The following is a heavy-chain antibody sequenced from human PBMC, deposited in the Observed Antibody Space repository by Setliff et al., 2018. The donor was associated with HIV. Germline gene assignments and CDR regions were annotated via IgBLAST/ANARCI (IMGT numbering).Heavy chain of an antibody. V-gene: IGHV7-4-1*02. J-gene: IGHJ5*02. D-gene: IGHD4-17*01. CDR3: ARGLYGDYGGDLNWLDP. CDR2: INANSGSP. CDR1: GYNFENYA. Sequence: GASVKVSCKTSGYNFENYAINWARQAPGQGLEWMGWINANSGSPTYAQAFTGRFFFSVDTAVATAYLQINNLKTEDTAVYFCARGLYGDYGGDLNWLDPWGHGTRVTVSS.